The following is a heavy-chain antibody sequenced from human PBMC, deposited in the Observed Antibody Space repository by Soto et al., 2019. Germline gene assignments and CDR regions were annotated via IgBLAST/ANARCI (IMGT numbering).Heavy chain of an antibody. CDR1: GYSFTSYW. V-gene: IGHV5-51*01. J-gene: IGHJ6*03. CDR2: IYPGDSDT. Sequence: GESLKISCKGSGYSFTSYWIGWVRQMPGKGLEWMGIIYPGDSDTRYSPSFQGQVTISADKSISTAYLQWSSLKASDTAMYYCARQRPEYSGYEGLDFYYYYYMDVWGKGTTVTVSS. D-gene: IGHD5-12*01. CDR3: ARQRPEYSGYEGLDFYYYYYMDV.